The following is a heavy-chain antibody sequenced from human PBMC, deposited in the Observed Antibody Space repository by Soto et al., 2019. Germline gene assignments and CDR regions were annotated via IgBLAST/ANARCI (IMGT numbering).Heavy chain of an antibody. J-gene: IGHJ6*02. CDR2: ISSSGSTI. D-gene: IGHD2-8*01. CDR1: GFTFSSYE. Sequence: EEQLLESGGGLVQPGGSLRLSCAASGFTFSSYEMNWVRQAPGKGPEWVSYISSSGSTIYYADSVKGRFTISRDNAKNSLYLQMNSLRAEDTAVYYCARGLVWPPRPYYYYGMDVWGQGTTVTVSS. V-gene: IGHV3-48*03. CDR3: ARGLVWPPRPYYYYGMDV.